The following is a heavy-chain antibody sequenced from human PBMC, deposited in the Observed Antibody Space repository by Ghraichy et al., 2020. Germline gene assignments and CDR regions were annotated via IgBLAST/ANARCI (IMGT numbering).Heavy chain of an antibody. J-gene: IGHJ6*02. Sequence: GGSLRLSCVASGLTFSSCDMNWVRQAPGKGLEWVSGIGSGGSTDYADSVKGRFTISRDNSKNTLYLQMNSLRADDTAVYYCAKVTWSPGGDVWGQGTTVTVSS. CDR2: IGSGGST. V-gene: IGHV3-23*01. D-gene: IGHD3-16*01. CDR1: GLTFSSCD. CDR3: AKVTWSPGGDV.